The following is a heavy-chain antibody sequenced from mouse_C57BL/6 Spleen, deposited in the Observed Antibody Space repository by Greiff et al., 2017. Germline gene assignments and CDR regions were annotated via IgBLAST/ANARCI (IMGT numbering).Heavy chain of an antibody. D-gene: IGHD2-1*01. CDR3: ARGANGNQFAY. V-gene: IGHV1-80*01. CDR2: IYPGDGDT. J-gene: IGHJ3*01. Sequence: AQLQQSGAELVKPGASVKISCKVSGYAFSSYWMNWVKQRPGKGLEWIGQIYPGDGDTNYNGKFKGKATLTADKSSSTAYRQLSSLTAEDSAVYFCARGANGNQFAYWGQGTLVTVSA. CDR1: GYAFSSYW.